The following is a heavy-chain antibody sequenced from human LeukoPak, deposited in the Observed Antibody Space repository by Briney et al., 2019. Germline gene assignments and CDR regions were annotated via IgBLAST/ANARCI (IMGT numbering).Heavy chain of an antibody. Sequence: SVKVPCKASGGTFSSYAISWVRQAPGQGLEWMGGIIPIFGTANYAQKFQGRVTITADESTSTAYMELSSLRSEDTAVYYCARQTQGRSAFDIWGQGTMVTVSS. CDR1: GGTFSSYA. CDR2: IIPIFGTA. J-gene: IGHJ3*02. V-gene: IGHV1-69*13. CDR3: ARQTQGRSAFDI.